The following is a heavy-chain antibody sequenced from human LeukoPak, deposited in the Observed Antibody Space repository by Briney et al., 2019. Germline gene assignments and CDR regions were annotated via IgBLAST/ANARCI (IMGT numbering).Heavy chain of an antibody. CDR3: ARDRGSSYYFDY. J-gene: IGHJ4*02. V-gene: IGHV1-69*05. D-gene: IGHD6-13*01. CDR2: IIPMFGTA. CDR1: GGTFSSYA. Sequence: SVKVSCKAAGGTFSSYAISWVRQAPGQGLEWMGGIIPMFGTANYTQKFQGRVTMTTDTSTSTAYMELRSLRSDDTAVYYCARDRGSSYYFDYWGQGTLVTVSS.